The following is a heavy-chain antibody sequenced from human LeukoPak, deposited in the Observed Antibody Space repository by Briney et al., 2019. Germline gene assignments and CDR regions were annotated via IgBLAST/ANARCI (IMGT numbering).Heavy chain of an antibody. Sequence: GKSLKISCKGSGYNFTSYWIGWVRQMPGKGLEWMGIIYPGNSDTKYSPSFQGQVTISADKSITTAYLQWNSLKASDSAMYYCAVPFSGSYSFDYWGQGTLVTVSS. D-gene: IGHD1-26*01. CDR2: IYPGNSDT. V-gene: IGHV5-51*01. CDR3: AVPFSGSYSFDY. CDR1: GYNFTSYW. J-gene: IGHJ4*02.